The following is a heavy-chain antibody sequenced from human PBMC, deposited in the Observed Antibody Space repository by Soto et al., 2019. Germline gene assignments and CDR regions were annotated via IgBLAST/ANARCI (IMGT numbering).Heavy chain of an antibody. Sequence: QVQLVQSGAEVKKPGSSVKVSCKASGGTFSSYAISWVRQAPGQGLEWMGGIIPIFGTANYAQKFQGRVMITADESTSTGDRELSSLRSEDTAVYYCARGPSTVVPPTSFDYWGQGTLVTVSS. CDR1: GGTFSSYA. CDR2: IIPIFGTA. V-gene: IGHV1-69*01. CDR3: ARGPSTVVPPTSFDY. D-gene: IGHD4-17*01. J-gene: IGHJ4*02.